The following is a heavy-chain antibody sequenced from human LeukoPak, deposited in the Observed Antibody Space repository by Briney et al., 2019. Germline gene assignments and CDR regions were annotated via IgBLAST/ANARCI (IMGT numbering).Heavy chain of an antibody. Sequence: GGSLRLSCQPSGLTVSSNYMSWVRQAPGKGLEWVSVIYSGGSTYYADSVKGRFTISRDNSKNTLYLQMNSLRAEDTAVYYCARGGVVVPFDYWGQGTLVTVSS. CDR3: ARGGVVVPFDY. V-gene: IGHV3-53*01. CDR2: IYSGGST. CDR1: GLTVSSNY. D-gene: IGHD3-22*01. J-gene: IGHJ4*02.